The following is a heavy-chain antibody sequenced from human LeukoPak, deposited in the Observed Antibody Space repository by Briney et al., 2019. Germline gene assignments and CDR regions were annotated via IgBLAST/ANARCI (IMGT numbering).Heavy chain of an antibody. CDR2: ISYDGSKQ. V-gene: IGHV3-30*03. CDR1: GFTFSSHD. Sequence: GGSLRLSCAASGFTFSSHDMHWVRQAPGKGLEWVAAISYDGSKQLYADSVKGRFIISRDNAENSLFLQLNGPRAEDTAVYYCVREASHVFDFWGQGTMVTVSS. J-gene: IGHJ3*01. CDR3: VREASHVFDF.